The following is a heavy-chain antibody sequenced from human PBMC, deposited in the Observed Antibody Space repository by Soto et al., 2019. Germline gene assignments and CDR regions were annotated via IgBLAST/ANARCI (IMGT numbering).Heavy chain of an antibody. CDR1: GFTFSSYA. D-gene: IGHD3-9*01. CDR2: ISGSGGST. Sequence: GGSLRISCAASGFTFSSYAMSWVRQAPGKGLEWVSAISGSGGSTYYADSVKGRFTISRDNSKNTLYLQMNDVSPEDTALYYCARGHPRGRYFDWLIFPLGYWGRGALVTGLL. CDR3: ARGHPRGRYFDWLIFPLGY. J-gene: IGHJ4*02. V-gene: IGHV3-23*01.